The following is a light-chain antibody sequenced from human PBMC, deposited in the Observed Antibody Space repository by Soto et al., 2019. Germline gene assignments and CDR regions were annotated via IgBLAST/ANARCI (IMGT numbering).Light chain of an antibody. V-gene: IGKV1-9*01. CDR3: QQLNNYPAIT. Sequence: IQLTHSPCSLSASVGDNVTLTCRASQGISSYLAWYQQKPGKAPKLLIYAASTLQSGVPSRFSGSGSGTDFTLTISSLQPEDFATYYCQQLNNYPAITFGPGTRLEIK. CDR1: QGISSY. J-gene: IGKJ5*01. CDR2: AAS.